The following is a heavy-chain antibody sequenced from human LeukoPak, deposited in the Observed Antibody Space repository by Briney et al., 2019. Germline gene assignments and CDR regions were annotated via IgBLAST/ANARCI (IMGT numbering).Heavy chain of an antibody. V-gene: IGHV3-30*04. D-gene: IGHD5-24*01. Sequence: QSGGSLRLSCAASGFTFSSYAMHWVRQAPGKGLEWVAVISYDGSNKYYADSVKGRFTISRDNSKNTLYLQMNSLRAEDTAVFYRARDREGYTLDYWGQGTLVTVSS. J-gene: IGHJ4*02. CDR3: ARDREGYTLDY. CDR1: GFTFSSYA. CDR2: ISYDGSNK.